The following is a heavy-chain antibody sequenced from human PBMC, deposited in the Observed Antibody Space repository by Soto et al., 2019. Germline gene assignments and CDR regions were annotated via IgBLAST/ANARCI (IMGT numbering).Heavy chain of an antibody. V-gene: IGHV4-30-4*02. CDR2: ISYIGST. Sequence: PSETLSLTCTVSGGSISSGAYFWNWIRQSPGKGLEWLGYISYIGSTYYNPSLKSRLSISRDTSKNQFSLKLSSVTAADTAVYYCARGDCSGGSCYARYYYGMDVWGQGTTVTVSS. CDR3: ARGDCSGGSCYARYYYGMDV. J-gene: IGHJ6*02. D-gene: IGHD2-15*01. CDR1: GGSISSGAYF.